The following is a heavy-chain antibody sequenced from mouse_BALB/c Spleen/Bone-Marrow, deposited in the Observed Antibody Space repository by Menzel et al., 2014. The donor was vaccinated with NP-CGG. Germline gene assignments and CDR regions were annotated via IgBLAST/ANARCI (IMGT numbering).Heavy chain of an antibody. CDR3: ARGKYGYDY. Sequence: EVQLVESGGGLVQPGGSRKLSCAASGFTFSSFGVRWVRQAPEKGLEWVAYISSGSSTIYYADTVKGRFTISRDNPENTLFLQMTSLRSEDTAMYYCARGKYGYDYWGQGTTLTVSS. V-gene: IGHV5-17*02. CDR2: ISSGSSTI. D-gene: IGHD2-10*02. CDR1: GFTFSSFG. J-gene: IGHJ2*01.